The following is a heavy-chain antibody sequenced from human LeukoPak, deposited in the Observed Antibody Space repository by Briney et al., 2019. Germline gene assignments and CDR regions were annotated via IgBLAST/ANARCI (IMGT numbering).Heavy chain of an antibody. CDR1: GFTVSSNY. V-gene: IGHV3-66*01. J-gene: IGHJ1*01. Sequence: PGGSLRLSCAASGFTVSSNYMSWVRQAPGKGLEWVSVIYSGGSTYYADSVKGRFTISRDNSKNTLYLQMNSLRAEDTAVYYCARGGYYYDPEYFQHWGQGTLVTVSS. CDR3: ARGGYYYDPEYFQH. CDR2: IYSGGST. D-gene: IGHD3-22*01.